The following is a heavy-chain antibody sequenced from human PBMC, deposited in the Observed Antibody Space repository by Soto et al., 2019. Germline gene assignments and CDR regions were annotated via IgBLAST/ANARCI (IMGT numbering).Heavy chain of an antibody. CDR2: ISATGDDT. Sequence: EVQLLESGGRLVQPGGSLRLSCAGSGFSFPHYGMSWVRRAPGRGLGWVSGISATGDDTNYADSVRDRFSISRDSSKGKLYLRMRSVRADDTAIYHCVKLLGEEVTATLASWGQGTLVTVSS. CDR3: VKLLGEEVTATLAS. D-gene: IGHD2-21*02. V-gene: IGHV3-23*01. J-gene: IGHJ4*02. CDR1: GFSFPHYG.